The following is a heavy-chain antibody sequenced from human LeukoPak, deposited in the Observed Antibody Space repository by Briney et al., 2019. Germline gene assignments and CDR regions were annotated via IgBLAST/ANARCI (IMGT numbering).Heavy chain of an antibody. V-gene: IGHV1-18*01. D-gene: IGHD6-6*01. CDR2: ISAYNGNT. J-gene: IGHJ6*03. CDR3: ARVTLGKYSSSAGERSYYYYYMDV. Sequence: ASVKVSCKASGYTFTSYGISWVRQAPGQGLEWMGWISAYNGNTNYAQKLQGRVTMTTDTSTSTAYMELRSLRSDDTAVYYCARVTLGKYSSSAGERSYYYYYMDVWGKGTTVTVSS. CDR1: GYTFTSYG.